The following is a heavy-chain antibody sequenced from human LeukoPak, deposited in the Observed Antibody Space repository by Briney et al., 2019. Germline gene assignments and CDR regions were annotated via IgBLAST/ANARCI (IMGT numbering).Heavy chain of an antibody. D-gene: IGHD6-19*01. Sequence: SETLCLTCTVSGGSISNYYWSWIRQPPGKGLEWIGYIYYSGSTNYNPSLKSRVTISLDTSKNQFSLKLSSATAADTAVYYCARVVAVAGTYYYYYMDVWGKGSTVTLSS. CDR2: IYYSGST. CDR1: GGSISNYY. V-gene: IGHV4-59*01. J-gene: IGHJ6*03. CDR3: ARVVAVAGTYYYYYMDV.